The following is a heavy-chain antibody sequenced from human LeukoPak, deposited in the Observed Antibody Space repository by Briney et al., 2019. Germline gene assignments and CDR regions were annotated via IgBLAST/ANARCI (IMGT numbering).Heavy chain of an antibody. CDR1: GFTFDDYG. Sequence: GGSLRLSCAASGFTFDDYGMSWVRQAPGKGLEWVSGINWNGGSTGYADSMKGRFTISRDNAKNSLYLQMNSLRAEDTAVYYCARALTWFGELFAGYFDYWGQGTLVTVSS. CDR3: ARALTWFGELFAGYFDY. V-gene: IGHV3-20*04. J-gene: IGHJ4*02. CDR2: INWNGGST. D-gene: IGHD3-10*01.